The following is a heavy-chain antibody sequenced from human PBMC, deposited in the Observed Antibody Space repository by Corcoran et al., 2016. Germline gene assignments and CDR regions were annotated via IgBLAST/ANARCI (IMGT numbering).Heavy chain of an antibody. J-gene: IGHJ4*02. CDR2: INTGNGNT. Sequence: QVQLVQSGAEVKKPGASVKVSCKASGYTFTNYAMHWVRLAPGQRLEWMGWINTGNGNTHYSQKFQGRVTITSDTSATTTYMELSSLRSEDSAVYYCARAEGWLQVSSNENFDYWGQGTLVTVSS. D-gene: IGHD3-22*01. CDR3: ARAEGWLQVSSNENFDY. CDR1: GYTFTNYA. V-gene: IGHV1-3*04.